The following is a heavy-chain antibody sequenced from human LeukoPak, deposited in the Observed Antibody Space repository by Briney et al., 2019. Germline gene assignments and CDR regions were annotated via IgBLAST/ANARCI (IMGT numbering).Heavy chain of an antibody. Sequence: SQTLSLTCVISGDSVSSNSAAWNWIRQSPSRGPEWLGRTYYRSKWYNDYAVSVKSRITINPDTSKNQFSLQLKSVTPEDTAVYYCARNLDDGSFLAFDFWGQGTVVTVSS. CDR2: TYYRSKWYN. CDR3: ARNLDDGSFLAFDF. CDR1: GDSVSSNSAA. D-gene: IGHD3-3*01. J-gene: IGHJ3*01. V-gene: IGHV6-1*01.